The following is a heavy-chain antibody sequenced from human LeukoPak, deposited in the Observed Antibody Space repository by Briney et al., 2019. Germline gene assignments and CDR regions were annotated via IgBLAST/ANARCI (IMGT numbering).Heavy chain of an antibody. Sequence: GGSLRLSCAAAGCTISNAWMSWVRQAPGKGLEWVGRIKSKTDGGTTDYAAPVKGRFTISRDDSKNTLYLQMNSLKTEDTAVYYCTTPYPVVPAEDYWGQGTLVTVSS. CDR2: IKSKTDGGTT. V-gene: IGHV3-15*01. CDR3: TTPYPVVPAEDY. D-gene: IGHD2-2*01. J-gene: IGHJ4*02. CDR1: GCTISNAW.